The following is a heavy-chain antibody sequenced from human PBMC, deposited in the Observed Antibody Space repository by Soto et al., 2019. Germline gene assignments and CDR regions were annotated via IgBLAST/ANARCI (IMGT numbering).Heavy chain of an antibody. CDR3: ARDIGYCRSTSCLPDAFDI. Sequence: QVQLVQSGAEVKKPGSSVKVSCKASGGTFSSYAISWVRQAPGQGLEWMGRIIPIFGTANYAKKFQGRVTITADETTSTAYMRLSSLRSEDTAVYYCARDIGYCRSTSCLPDAFDIWGQGTMVTVSS. D-gene: IGHD2-2*01. V-gene: IGHV1-69*18. CDR1: GGTFSSYA. CDR2: IIPIFGTA. J-gene: IGHJ3*02.